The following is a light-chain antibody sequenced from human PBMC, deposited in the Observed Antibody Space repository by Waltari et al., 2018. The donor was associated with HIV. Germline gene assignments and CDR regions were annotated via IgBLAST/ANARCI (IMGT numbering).Light chain of an antibody. Sequence: EIVMTQSPVTLSASPGERATLSCRASQNIKNNLAWYQQKPGQAPRLLIHGASTTDTGISARFSGSGSGTEFSLTIGSLQSEDFAVYYCQQYHNWPFTFGPGTRVEMK. J-gene: IGKJ3*01. V-gene: IGKV3-15*01. CDR3: QQYHNWPFT. CDR2: GAS. CDR1: QNIKNN.